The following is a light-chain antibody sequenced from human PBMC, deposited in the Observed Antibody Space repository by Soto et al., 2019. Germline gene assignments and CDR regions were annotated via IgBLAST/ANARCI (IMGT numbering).Light chain of an antibody. Sequence: DIQMTQSPSSLSASVGDIVTITCRASQGISNYLAWYQQKPGKVPKLLIYAASTLQSGVPSRFSGSGSGTDFNLTISSLQPEDVATYYCQKYNSASFTFGPGTKVDIK. CDR3: QKYNSASFT. V-gene: IGKV1-27*01. CDR2: AAS. J-gene: IGKJ3*01. CDR1: QGISNY.